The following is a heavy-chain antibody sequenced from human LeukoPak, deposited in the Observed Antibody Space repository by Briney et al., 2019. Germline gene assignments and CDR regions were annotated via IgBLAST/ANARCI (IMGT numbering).Heavy chain of an antibody. Sequence: SETLSLTCTVSGGSISSSSYYWSWIRQPPGKGLEWIGYIYYSGSTNYNPSLKSRVTISVDTSKNQFSLKLSSVTAADTAVYYCARGEVLRFTNYGMDVWGQGTTVTVSS. CDR3: ARGEVLRFTNYGMDV. CDR1: GGSISSSSYY. J-gene: IGHJ6*02. V-gene: IGHV4-61*01. CDR2: IYYSGST. D-gene: IGHD3-3*01.